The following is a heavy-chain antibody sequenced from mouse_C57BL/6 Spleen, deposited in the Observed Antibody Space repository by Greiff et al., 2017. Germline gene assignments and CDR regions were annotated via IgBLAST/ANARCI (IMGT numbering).Heavy chain of an antibody. Sequence: DVMLVESEGGLVQPGSSMKLSCTASGFTFSDYYMAWVRQVPEKGLEWVANINYDGSSTYYLDSLKSRFIISRDNAKNILYLQKSSLKSEDTAKYYCARTLGFAYWGQGTLVTVSA. CDR3: ARTLGFAY. J-gene: IGHJ3*01. CDR2: INYDGSST. V-gene: IGHV5-16*01. CDR1: GFTFSDYY.